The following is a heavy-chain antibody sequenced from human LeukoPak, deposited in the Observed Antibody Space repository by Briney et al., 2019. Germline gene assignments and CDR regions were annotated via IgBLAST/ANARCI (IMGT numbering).Heavy chain of an antibody. V-gene: IGHV1-69*05. D-gene: IGHD2-2*02. CDR2: IIPIFGTA. Sequence: SVKVSCKASGGTFSSYAISWVRQAPGQGLEWMGGIIPIFGTANYAQKFQGRVTITTDESTSTAYMELSSLRSEDTAVYYCASDKQYQLLYYYWGQGTLVTVSS. CDR1: GGTFSSYA. CDR3: ASDKQYQLLYYY. J-gene: IGHJ4*02.